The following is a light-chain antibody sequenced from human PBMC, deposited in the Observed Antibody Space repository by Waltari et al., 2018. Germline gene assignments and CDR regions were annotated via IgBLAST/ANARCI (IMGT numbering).Light chain of an antibody. J-gene: IGLJ1*01. CDR3: CSYTGSSTSYG. Sequence: QSALSQPASVSGSPGQSLTIPCTGASTDLASYNLVAWYQHHPNRAPKLIIYEATKRPSGISHGFSGAKSGATASLVISGLQADDEGDYYCCSYTGSSTSYGCGGGTKVTVL. CDR2: EAT. V-gene: IGLV2-23*01. CDR1: STDLASYNL.